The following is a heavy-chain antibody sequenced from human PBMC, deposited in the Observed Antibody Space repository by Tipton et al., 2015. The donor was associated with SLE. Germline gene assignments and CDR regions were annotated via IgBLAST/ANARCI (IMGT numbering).Heavy chain of an antibody. J-gene: IGHJ4*02. Sequence: TLSLTCTVSGDSVNSGGFHWSWIRQSAGRGLEWIGRFSTPGSTSYNPSLNSRVTISLDTSNNQFSLKLSSVTAADTAVYYCARDPVDGYSFFDYWGRGTLVTVSS. D-gene: IGHD5-24*01. CDR1: GDSVNSGGFH. CDR2: FSTPGST. CDR3: ARDPVDGYSFFDY. V-gene: IGHV4-61*02.